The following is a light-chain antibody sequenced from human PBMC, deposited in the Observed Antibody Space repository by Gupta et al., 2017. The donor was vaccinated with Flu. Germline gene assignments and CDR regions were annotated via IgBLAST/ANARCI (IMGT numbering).Light chain of an antibody. J-gene: IGLJ1*01. Sequence: SALPQPPSVSGSPGQSVTISFTGTSFDVGTYNRVSWYQHSPGTVPILMIYEVSKRPAGVAGRFSGSKAGNTASLTISVHEGEDAADYYGGSDTSSDSFVFGTGTKVTVL. CDR2: EVS. CDR1: SFDVGTYNR. V-gene: IGLV2-18*02. CDR3: GSDTSSDSFV.